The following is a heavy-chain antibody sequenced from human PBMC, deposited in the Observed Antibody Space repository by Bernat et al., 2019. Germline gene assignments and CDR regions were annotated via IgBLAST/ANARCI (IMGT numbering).Heavy chain of an antibody. CDR1: GFTFSSYA. CDR2: ISYDGSNK. V-gene: IGHV3-30*01. D-gene: IGHD4-4*01. CDR3: ARDLYSNYFDY. Sequence: QVQLVESGGGVVQPGRSLRLSCAASGFTFSSYAMHWVRQAPGKGLEWVAVISYDGSNKYYADSVKGQFTISRDNSKNTLYLQMNSLRAEDTAVYYCARDLYSNYFDYWGQGTLVTVSS. J-gene: IGHJ4*02.